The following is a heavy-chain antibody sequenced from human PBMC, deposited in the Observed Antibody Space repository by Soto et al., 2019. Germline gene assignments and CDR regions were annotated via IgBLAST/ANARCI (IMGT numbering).Heavy chain of an antibody. D-gene: IGHD2-2*01. CDR3: ARLGGYCSSTSCYDYYGMDV. J-gene: IGHJ6*02. CDR2: IYYSGST. V-gene: IGHV4-30-4*01. Sequence: SETLSLTCTVSGGSISSGDYYWSWIRQPPGKGLEWIGYIYYSGSTYYNPSLKSRVTISVDTSKNQFSLKLSSVTAADTAVYYCARLGGYCSSTSCYDYYGMDVWSQGTTVTVSS. CDR1: GGSISSGDYY.